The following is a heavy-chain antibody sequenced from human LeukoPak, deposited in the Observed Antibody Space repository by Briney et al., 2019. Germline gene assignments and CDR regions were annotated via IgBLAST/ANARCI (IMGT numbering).Heavy chain of an antibody. Sequence: SETLSLTCTVSGGSISSYYWSWIRQPPGKGLEWIGYIYYSGSTNYNPSLKSRVTISVDTSKNQFSLKLSSVTAADTAVYYCARVPQYYDILTGYYPLYYFDYWGQGTLVTVSS. CDR2: IYYSGST. V-gene: IGHV4-59*01. J-gene: IGHJ4*02. CDR3: ARVPQYYDILTGYYPLYYFDY. D-gene: IGHD3-9*01. CDR1: GGSISSYY.